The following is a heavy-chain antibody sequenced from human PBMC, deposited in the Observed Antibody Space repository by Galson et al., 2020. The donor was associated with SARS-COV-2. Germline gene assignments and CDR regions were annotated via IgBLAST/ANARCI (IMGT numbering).Heavy chain of an antibody. D-gene: IGHD1-26*01. V-gene: IGHV4-61*02. Sequence: SETLSLTCPVSRCSISFGSYYWSWIRQPAGMGLEWIGRIYTGVNTNYNPSLKSRVTISVDTSKNQFSLKLSSVTAADTAVYYCARESRWDLYFDHWGQGTLVTVSS. CDR2: IYTGVNT. CDR3: ARESRWDLYFDH. CDR1: RCSISFGSYY. J-gene: IGHJ4*02.